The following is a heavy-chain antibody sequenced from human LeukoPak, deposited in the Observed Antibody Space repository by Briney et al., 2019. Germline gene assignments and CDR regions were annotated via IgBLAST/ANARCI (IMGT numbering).Heavy chain of an antibody. CDR2: IKPDGSER. J-gene: IGHJ4*02. D-gene: IGHD3-16*01. CDR3: ARWGVVWVIDY. CDR1: GFIFNNYF. Sequence: AGGSLRLSCAASGFIFNNYFMSWVRQAPGKGLEWVANIKPDGSERYYIDSVKGRFTLSRDNAKNSLDLQMNSLRAEDTAVYYCARWGVVWVIDYWRRGPLVTVSS. V-gene: IGHV3-7*01.